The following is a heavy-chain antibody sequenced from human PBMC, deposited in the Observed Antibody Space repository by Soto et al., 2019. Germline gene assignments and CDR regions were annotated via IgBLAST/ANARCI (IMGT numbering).Heavy chain of an antibody. V-gene: IGHV4-59*08. J-gene: IGHJ3*02. CDR3: ARQGHIDAFDI. CDR2: IYYSGSS. Sequence: PSETLSLTSTASGGSISSSYCSWIRQPPGKGLEWIGYIYYSGSSNYNPSLKSRVTISVDTSMNQFSLKLSSVTAADTAVYYCARQGHIDAFDIWGQGTMVT. CDR1: GGSISSSY.